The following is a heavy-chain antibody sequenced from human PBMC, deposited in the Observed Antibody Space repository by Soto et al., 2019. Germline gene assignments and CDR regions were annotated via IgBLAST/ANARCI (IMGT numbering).Heavy chain of an antibody. V-gene: IGHV1-18*01. D-gene: IGHD3-10*01. J-gene: IGHJ4*02. CDR1: GYTFTSYG. CDR2: ISAYNGDT. Sequence: QVQLVQSGAEVKKPGASVKVSCKASGYTFTSYGISWVRQAPGQGLEWMGWISAYNGDTNYSQKLQRRVTMTTDTSPSTAYMELRSLGSDDTAVYYCPRRKVLQAAVVDYWCKGTLVTVSS. CDR3: PRRKVLQAAVVDY.